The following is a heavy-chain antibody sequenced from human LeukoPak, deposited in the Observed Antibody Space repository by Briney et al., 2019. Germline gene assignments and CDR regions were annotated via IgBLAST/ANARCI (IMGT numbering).Heavy chain of an antibody. CDR3: ARATGAQWRHYYYYMDV. CDR2: IIPIFGTA. Sequence: ASVKVSCKASGGTFTSYAISWVRQAPGQGLEWRGGIIPIFGTANYAQKLQGRVTMTTDTSTSTAYMELRSLRSDDTAVYYCARATGAQWRHYYYYMDVWGKGTTVTISS. CDR1: GGTFTSYA. V-gene: IGHV1-69*05. D-gene: IGHD6-19*01. J-gene: IGHJ6*03.